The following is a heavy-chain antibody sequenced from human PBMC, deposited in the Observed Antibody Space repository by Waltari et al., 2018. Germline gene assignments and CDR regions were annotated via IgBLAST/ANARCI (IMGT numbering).Heavy chain of an antibody. V-gene: IGHV1-69*01. J-gene: IGHJ6*02. CDR2: IIPIFVTA. CDR1: GGTFSSYA. CDR3: ARKPNVDYYDSSGYYYYGMDV. D-gene: IGHD3-22*01. Sequence: QVQLVQSGAEVKKPGSSVKVSCKASGGTFSSYAISWVRQAPGQGLEWMGGIIPIFVTANYAQKLQGRVTITADESTSTAYMELSSLRSEDTAVYYCARKPNVDYYDSSGYYYYGMDVWGQGTTVTVSS.